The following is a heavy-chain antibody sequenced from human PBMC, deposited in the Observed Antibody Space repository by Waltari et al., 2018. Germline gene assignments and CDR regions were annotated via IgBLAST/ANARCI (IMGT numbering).Heavy chain of an antibody. CDR1: GFPFSFYG. CDR2: IWYDGSNK. V-gene: IGHV3-33*01. CDR3: ARGGPDNQESLDI. J-gene: IGHJ3*02. Sequence: VQLVESGGGVVQPGMSLRLSCAASGFPFSFYGMHWVRQAPGKGLDVVATIWYDGSNKSYGESVKGRLTVSRDNSKNTLFLQMDSLRAEDTAVYYCARGGPDNQESLDIWGRGTMVTVSS.